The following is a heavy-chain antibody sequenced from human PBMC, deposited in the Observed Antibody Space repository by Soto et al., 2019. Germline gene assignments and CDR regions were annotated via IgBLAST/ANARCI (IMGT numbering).Heavy chain of an antibody. J-gene: IGHJ6*02. V-gene: IGHV1-2*04. CDR3: ARGDSTDCSNGVCSFFYNHDMDV. D-gene: IGHD2-8*01. CDR2: INPNSGGT. CDR1: GYTFTGYY. Sequence: GASVKVSCKASGYTFTGYYMHWVRQAPGQGLEWMGWINPNSGGTNYAQKFQGWVTMTRDTSISTASMELTRLTSDDTAIYYCARGDSTDCSNGVCSFFYNHDMDVWGQGTTVTV.